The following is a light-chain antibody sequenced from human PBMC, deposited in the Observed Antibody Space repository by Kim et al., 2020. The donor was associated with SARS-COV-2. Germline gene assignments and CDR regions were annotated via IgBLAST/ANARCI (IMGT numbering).Light chain of an antibody. CDR1: QSISSW. CDR3: QQYNSYRT. V-gene: IGKV1-5*03. Sequence: DIQMTQSPSTLPASVGDRVTITCRASQSISSWLAWYQQRPGKAPKLLIYKASTLSSGVPSRFSGSGSGTEFTLTISSLQPDDFATYYCQQYNSYRTFGQGTKVDIK. J-gene: IGKJ1*01. CDR2: KAS.